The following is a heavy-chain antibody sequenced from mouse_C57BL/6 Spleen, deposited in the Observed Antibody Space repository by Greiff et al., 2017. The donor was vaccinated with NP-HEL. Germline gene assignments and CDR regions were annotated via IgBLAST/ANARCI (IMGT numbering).Heavy chain of an antibody. CDR3: ARRRYDYDGAGDY. D-gene: IGHD2-4*01. V-gene: IGHV1-82*01. CDR1: GYAFSSSW. Sequence: QVQLKESGPELVKPGASVKISCKASGYAFSSSWMNWVKQRPGKGLEWIGRIYPGDGDTNYNGKFKGKATLTADKSSSTAYMQLSSLTSEDSAVYFCARRRYDYDGAGDYWGQGTSVTVSS. CDR2: IYPGDGDT. J-gene: IGHJ4*01.